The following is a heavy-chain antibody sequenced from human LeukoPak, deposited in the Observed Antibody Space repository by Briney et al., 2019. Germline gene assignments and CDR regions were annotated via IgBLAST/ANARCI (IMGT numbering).Heavy chain of an antibody. D-gene: IGHD3-9*01. Sequence: SETLSLTCSVFGDSITSYYWNWIRQPPGKALEWIGYISYSGSTNYNPSLKSRVTISVDTSKNQFSLKLNSVTAADTAVYYCARHRAGYHVDSWGQGTLVTVSS. CDR2: ISYSGST. J-gene: IGHJ4*02. CDR1: GDSITSYY. CDR3: ARHRAGYHVDS. V-gene: IGHV4-59*08.